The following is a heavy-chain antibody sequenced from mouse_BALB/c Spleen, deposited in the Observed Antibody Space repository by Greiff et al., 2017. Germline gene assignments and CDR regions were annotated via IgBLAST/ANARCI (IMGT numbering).Heavy chain of an antibody. Sequence: EVKLVESGGGLVQPGGSLKLSCAASGFTFSSYTMSWVRQTPEKRLEWVAYISNGGGSTYYPDTVKGRFTISRDNAKNTLYLQMSSLKSEDTAMYYCARQPYGYWGQGTLVTVSA. V-gene: IGHV5-12-2*01. CDR3: ARQPYGY. CDR1: GFTFSSYT. CDR2: ISNGGGST. J-gene: IGHJ3*02.